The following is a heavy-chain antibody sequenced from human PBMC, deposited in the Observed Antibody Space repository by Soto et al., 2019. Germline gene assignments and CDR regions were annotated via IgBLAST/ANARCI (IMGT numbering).Heavy chain of an antibody. Sequence: QVQLQESGPGLVKPSETLSLTCTVSGGSISSYYWSCIRQPAGKGLEWIGRSYTSGSTNYNPSLKSRVTMSVDTSKNQFSLKLSSVTAADTAVYYCARDSRATIFGVVIIPGDAFDIWDQGTMVTVSS. CDR2: SYTSGST. J-gene: IGHJ3*02. CDR1: GGSISSYY. CDR3: ARDSRATIFGVVIIPGDAFDI. V-gene: IGHV4-4*07. D-gene: IGHD3-3*01.